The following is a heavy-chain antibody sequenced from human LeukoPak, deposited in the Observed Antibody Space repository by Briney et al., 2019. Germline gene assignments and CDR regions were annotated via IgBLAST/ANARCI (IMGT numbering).Heavy chain of an antibody. J-gene: IGHJ3*02. CDR1: GGSISSSSYY. CDR2: IYYSGST. D-gene: IGHD3-22*01. CDR3: ARSNYYDSSGYRRPHAFDI. V-gene: IGHV4-39*01. Sequence: PSETLSLTCTVSGGSISSSSYYWGCIRQPPGKGLEWIGSIYYSGSTYYNPALKSRVTISVDTSNNQFSLKLSSVTAADTAVYYCARSNYYDSSGYRRPHAFDIWGQGTMVTVSS.